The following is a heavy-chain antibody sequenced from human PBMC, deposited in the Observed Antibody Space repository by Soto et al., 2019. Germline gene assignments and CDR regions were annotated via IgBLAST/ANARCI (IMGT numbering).Heavy chain of an antibody. CDR2: IYNSGST. V-gene: IGHV4-30-2*01. J-gene: IGHJ4*02. CDR1: GGYISGGYYS. D-gene: IGHD3-22*01. CDR3: AGLEKVPGGYYYDSSGYRY. Sequence: SETLSLTCAVSGGYISGGYYSWSWIRQPPGKGLEWIGFIYNSGSTYYNSSLKSRVTMSVDTSKNQFSLKLSSVTAADTAVYYCAGLEKVPGGYYYDSSGYRYWGQGTLVTVSS.